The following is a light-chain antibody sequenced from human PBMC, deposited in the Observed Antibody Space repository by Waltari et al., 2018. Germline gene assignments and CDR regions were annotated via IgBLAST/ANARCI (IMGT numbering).Light chain of an antibody. CDR3: HQYYRTPLT. Sequence: DIVMTQSPASLAVSLGERATLNCKSSQNILYTSNNQNSLAWYQQKPGQPPKLLIYWASTRESGVPDRFSGSGSGTDFTLTISSLQAEDVAVYYCHQYYRTPLTFGQGTKLEIK. J-gene: IGKJ2*01. CDR2: WAS. CDR1: QNILYTSNNQNS. V-gene: IGKV4-1*01.